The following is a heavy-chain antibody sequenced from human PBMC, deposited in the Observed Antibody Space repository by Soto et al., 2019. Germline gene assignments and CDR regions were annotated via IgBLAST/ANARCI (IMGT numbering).Heavy chain of an antibody. Sequence: QVQLQESGPGLVKPSQTLSLTCTVSGATISGGDYYWTWIRQPPGKGLEWIGSIYYTENTYSNPSLESRLSISVDPSNNQFALRLTSVTAPDTAIYYCARATYDSSTYYLDYWGQGTLVTVSS. V-gene: IGHV4-30-4*01. CDR2: IYYTENT. CDR1: GATISGGDYY. CDR3: ARATYDSSTYYLDY. J-gene: IGHJ4*02. D-gene: IGHD3-22*01.